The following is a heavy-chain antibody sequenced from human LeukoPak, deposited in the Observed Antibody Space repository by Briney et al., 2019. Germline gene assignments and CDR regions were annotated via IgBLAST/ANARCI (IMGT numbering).Heavy chain of an antibody. D-gene: IGHD6-13*01. CDR2: INHSGSA. J-gene: IGHJ4*02. CDR1: SGSFRGYY. Sequence: SETLSLTCAVYSGSFRGYYGSWIRQPPGKGLEWIGKINHSGSADYNPSLKSRVTISLDTSKTQFSLQLSSVTAADRAVYYCARGRIAAVWGQGTLVTVSS. V-gene: IGHV4-34*01. CDR3: ARGRIAAV.